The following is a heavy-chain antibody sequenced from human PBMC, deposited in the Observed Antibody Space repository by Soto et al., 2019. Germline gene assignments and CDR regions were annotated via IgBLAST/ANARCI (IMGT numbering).Heavy chain of an antibody. CDR1: GGSISSGDYY. CDR2: IYYSGST. CDR3: ATLLRYFDWLPAH. V-gene: IGHV4-30-4*01. D-gene: IGHD3-9*01. J-gene: IGHJ4*01. Sequence: PSETLSLPCTVSGGSISSGDYYWSWIRQPPGKGLEWIGYIYYSGSTYYNPSLKSRVTISVDTSKNQFSLKLSSVTAADSAVYYCATLLRYFDWLPAHWGQGTLVIVSS.